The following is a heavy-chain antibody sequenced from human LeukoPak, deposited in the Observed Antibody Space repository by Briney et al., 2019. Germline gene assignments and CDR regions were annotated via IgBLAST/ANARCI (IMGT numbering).Heavy chain of an antibody. J-gene: IGHJ2*01. CDR3: ATAYWYFDL. Sequence: PGGSLRLSCAASGFTFTNAWMSWVRQAPGKGLKWVGLIRSKTDGGSTDYAASVKGRFTISRDDSKNTLHLQMSSLKTEDTAVYYCATAYWYFDLWGLGTLVSVSA. V-gene: IGHV3-15*01. CDR2: IRSKTDGGST. CDR1: GFTFTNAW.